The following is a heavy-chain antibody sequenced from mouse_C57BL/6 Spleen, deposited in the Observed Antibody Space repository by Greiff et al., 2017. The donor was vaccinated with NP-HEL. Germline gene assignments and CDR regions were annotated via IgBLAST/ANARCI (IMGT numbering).Heavy chain of an antibody. CDR1: GYTFTSYW. Sequence: QVQLQQPGAELVKPGASVKLSCKASGYTFTSYWMQWVKQRPGQGLEWIGEIDPSDSYTNYNQKFKGKATLTVDTSSSTAYMQLSSLTSEDSAVYYCARREITNDYWGQGTSVTVSS. D-gene: IGHD1-1*01. J-gene: IGHJ4*01. CDR2: IDPSDSYT. V-gene: IGHV1-50*01. CDR3: ARREITNDY.